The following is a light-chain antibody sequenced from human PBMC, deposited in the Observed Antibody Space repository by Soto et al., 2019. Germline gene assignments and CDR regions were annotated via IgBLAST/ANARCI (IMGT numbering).Light chain of an antibody. CDR2: SAS. Sequence: EAVLTQSPGTVSLSPGERATLSCRASQSITSNSLAWYQQKPGQAPRLLIYSASSRATGIPDRFSGSWTGTDFTLTISRLEPADFAVYYWQQYGSLVTWTFGQGTKVEMK. V-gene: IGKV3-20*01. CDR1: QSITSNS. CDR3: QQYGSLVTWT. J-gene: IGKJ1*01.